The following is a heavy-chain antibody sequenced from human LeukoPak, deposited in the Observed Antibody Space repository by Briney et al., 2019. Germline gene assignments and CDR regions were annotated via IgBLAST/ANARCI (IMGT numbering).Heavy chain of an antibody. CDR3: ARASYCSSTSCYLDFQH. D-gene: IGHD2-2*01. CDR2: IIPIFGTA. J-gene: IGHJ1*01. Sequence: SVKVSCKAPGGTFSSYAISWVRQAPGQGLEWMGGIIPIFGTANYAQKFQGRVTITTDESTSTAYMELSSLRSEDTAVYYCARASYCSSTSCYLDFQHWGQGTLVTVSS. CDR1: GGTFSSYA. V-gene: IGHV1-69*05.